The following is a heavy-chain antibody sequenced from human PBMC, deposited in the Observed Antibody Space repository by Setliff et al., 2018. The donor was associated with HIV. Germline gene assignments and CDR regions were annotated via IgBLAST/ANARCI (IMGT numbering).Heavy chain of an antibody. J-gene: IGHJ4*02. D-gene: IGHD3-10*01. CDR2: IRNDGSDK. CDR1: GFTFSSYV. V-gene: IGHV3-30*02. CDR3: AREPAGSGSGSFGF. Sequence: GGSLRLSCAASGFTFSSYVMHWVRQAPGKGLEWVAYIRNDGSDKYSQNFQGRVTITRDTSANTANMELSSLRSEDTAVYYCAREPAGSGSGSFGFWGQGTLVTVSS.